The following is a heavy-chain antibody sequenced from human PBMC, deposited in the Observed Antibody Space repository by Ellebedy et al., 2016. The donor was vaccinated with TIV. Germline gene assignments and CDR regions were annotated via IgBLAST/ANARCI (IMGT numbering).Heavy chain of an antibody. V-gene: IGHV1-3*01. D-gene: IGHD4-23*01. CDR2: INFGNQNP. CDR1: GYIFNGYA. Sequence: ASVKVSCXASGYIFNGYAMHWVRQAPGQRLEWMGWINFGNQNPKYSQKFQGRITITKETPASTVYMELSSLRSEDTAVYYCARGYGGDPEVYNWLDPWGQGTLVTVSS. J-gene: IGHJ5*02. CDR3: ARGYGGDPEVYNWLDP.